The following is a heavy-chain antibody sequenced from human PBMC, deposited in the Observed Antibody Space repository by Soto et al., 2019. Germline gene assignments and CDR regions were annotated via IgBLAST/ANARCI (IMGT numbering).Heavy chain of an antibody. V-gene: IGHV3-73*01. D-gene: IGHD2-15*01. CDR3: TRQPQRYCSGGTCYDHYYYHMDV. CDR2: IRSKANSFAT. J-gene: IGHJ6*03. Sequence: GGSLRLSCAASGFTFSGSAVHWVRQASGKGLEWVGRIRSKANSFATANAASVKGRFTISRDDSKNMAYLQMHSLKTEDTAVYYCTRQPQRYCSGGTCYDHYYYHMDVWGKGTTVTVSS. CDR1: GFTFSGSA.